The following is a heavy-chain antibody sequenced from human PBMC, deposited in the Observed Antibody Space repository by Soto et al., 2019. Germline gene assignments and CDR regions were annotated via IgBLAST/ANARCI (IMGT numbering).Heavy chain of an antibody. Sequence: GGSLRLSCAASGFTFSSYEMNWVRQAPGKGLEWVSYISSSGSTIYYADSVKGRFTISRDNAKNSLYLQMKSLRAEDTAVYYCARVRVAGTVYDAFDIWGQGTMVTVSS. D-gene: IGHD6-19*01. V-gene: IGHV3-48*03. CDR3: ARVRVAGTVYDAFDI. CDR2: ISSSGSTI. J-gene: IGHJ3*02. CDR1: GFTFSSYE.